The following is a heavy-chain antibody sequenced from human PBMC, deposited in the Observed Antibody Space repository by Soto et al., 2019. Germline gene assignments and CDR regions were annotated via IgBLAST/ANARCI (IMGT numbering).Heavy chain of an antibody. CDR3: AKDGGSNYYDSSGPLIDY. CDR1: GFTFSTYG. D-gene: IGHD3-22*01. Sequence: PGGSLRLSCAASGFTFSTYGMHWVRQAPGKGLEWVAVISYDGSNKYYADSVKGRFTISRDNSKNTLYLQMNSLRAEDTAVYYCAKDGGSNYYDSSGPLIDYWGQGT. J-gene: IGHJ4*02. V-gene: IGHV3-30*18. CDR2: ISYDGSNK.